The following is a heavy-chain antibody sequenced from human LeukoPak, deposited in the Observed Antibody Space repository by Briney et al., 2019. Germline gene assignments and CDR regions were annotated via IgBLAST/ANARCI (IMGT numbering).Heavy chain of an antibody. CDR2: IYHSGST. V-gene: IGHV4-30-2*01. D-gene: IGHD1-1*01. CDR3: ARPKLEPVNWGTAFDI. CDR1: GGSISSGGYY. Sequence: PSQTLSLSCTVSGGSISSGGYYWSWIRQPPGKGLEWIGYIYHSGSTYYNPSLKSRVTISVDTSKNQFSLKLSSVTAADTAVYYCARPKLEPVNWGTAFDIWGQGTMVTVSS. J-gene: IGHJ3*02.